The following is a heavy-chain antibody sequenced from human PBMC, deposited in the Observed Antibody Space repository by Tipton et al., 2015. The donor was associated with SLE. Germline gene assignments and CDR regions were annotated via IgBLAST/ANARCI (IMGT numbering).Heavy chain of an antibody. CDR3: ARAGGYSSSDAVDI. J-gene: IGHJ3*02. D-gene: IGHD6-13*01. CDR1: GGSFSGYY. Sequence: TLSLTCAVYGGSFSGYYWSWIRQPPGKGLEWIGEINHSGSTNYNPSLKSRVTISVDTSKNQFSLKLSSVTAADTAVYYCARAGGYSSSDAVDIWGQATMVTVS. CDR2: INHSGST. V-gene: IGHV4-34*01.